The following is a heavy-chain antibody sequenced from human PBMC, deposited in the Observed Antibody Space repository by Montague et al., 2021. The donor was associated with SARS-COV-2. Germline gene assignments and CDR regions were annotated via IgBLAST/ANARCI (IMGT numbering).Heavy chain of an antibody. Sequence: SETLSLTCAVYGGSFSGYYWSWIRQPPGKGLEWIGEINHSGSTNYSPSLKSRVTISVDTSKNQFSPKLSSVTAADTAVYYCARVRYYGSGTSLGMDVWGQGTTVTVSS. CDR3: ARVRYYGSGTSLGMDV. CDR2: INHSGST. V-gene: IGHV4-34*01. J-gene: IGHJ6*02. D-gene: IGHD3-10*01. CDR1: GGSFSGYY.